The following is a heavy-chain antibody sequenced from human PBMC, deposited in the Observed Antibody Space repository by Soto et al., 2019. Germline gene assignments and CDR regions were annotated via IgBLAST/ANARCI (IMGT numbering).Heavy chain of an antibody. CDR2: IYPGDSDT. D-gene: IGHD4-17*01. CDR3: ARHHYGDYGYYYGMDV. V-gene: IGHV5-51*01. J-gene: IGHJ6*02. CDR1: GYSFTSYW. Sequence: GESLKISCKGSGYSFTSYWIGWVRRMPGKGLEWMGIIYPGDSDTRYSPSFQGQVTISADKSISTAYLQWSSLKASDTAMYYCARHHYGDYGYYYGMDVWGQGTTVTVSS.